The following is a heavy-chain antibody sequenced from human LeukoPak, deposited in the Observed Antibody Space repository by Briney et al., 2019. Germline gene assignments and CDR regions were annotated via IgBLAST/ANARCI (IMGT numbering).Heavy chain of an antibody. D-gene: IGHD6-6*01. Sequence: GGSLRLSCPASGFTFSSYAISWVRQAPGKGLEWVSSLSASADRTYYADSVRGRFTISRDNSQNTLYLQMNSLRAEDSALYYCAKSSGSSPKWFDSWGQGTLVTVSS. V-gene: IGHV3-23*01. CDR2: LSASADRT. J-gene: IGHJ5*01. CDR1: GFTFSSYA. CDR3: AKSSGSSPKWFDS.